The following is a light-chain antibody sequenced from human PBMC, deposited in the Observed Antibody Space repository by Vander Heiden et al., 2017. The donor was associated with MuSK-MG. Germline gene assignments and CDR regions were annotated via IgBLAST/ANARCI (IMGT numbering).Light chain of an antibody. Sequence: DIVMTQSPDALDVSLGERATTNCKSSQSVLFSGKNKNYLAWYQHKTGQSPRLIIYWASSRESGVPDRFSGSVSGTDFNLTISNRQAEDVAVYYCQQDDSAPLSFGRGTKVEIK. CDR3: QQDDSAPLS. CDR2: WAS. V-gene: IGKV4-1*01. J-gene: IGKJ4*01. CDR1: QSVLFSGKNKNY.